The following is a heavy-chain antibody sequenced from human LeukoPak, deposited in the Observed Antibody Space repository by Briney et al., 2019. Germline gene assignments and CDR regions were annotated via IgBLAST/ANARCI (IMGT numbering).Heavy chain of an antibody. D-gene: IGHD2-2*01. CDR3: ARRRDYCSSTSCPTVNWFDP. CDR2: IYYSGST. Sequence: PSETLSLTCTGSGGSISSYYWSWIRQPPGKGLEYIGYIYYSGSTYYNPSLKSRVTISVDTSKNQFSLKLSSVTAADTAVYYCARRRDYCSSTSCPTVNWFDPWGQGTLVTVSS. CDR1: GGSISSYY. J-gene: IGHJ5*02. V-gene: IGHV4-59*04.